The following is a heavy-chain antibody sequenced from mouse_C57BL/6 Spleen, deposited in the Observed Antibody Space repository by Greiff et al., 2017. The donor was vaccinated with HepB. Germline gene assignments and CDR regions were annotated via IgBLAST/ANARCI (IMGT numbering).Heavy chain of an antibody. D-gene: IGHD2-4*01. CDR3: TRIYYDYGYFDY. CDR2: ISSGGDYI. V-gene: IGHV5-9-1*02. CDR1: GFTFSSYA. Sequence: DVMLVESGEGLVKPGGSLKLSCAASGFTFSSYAMSWVRQTPEKRLEWVAYISSGGDYIYYADTVKGRFTISRDNARNTLYLQMSSLKSEDTAMYYCTRIYYDYGYFDYWGQGTTLTVSS. J-gene: IGHJ2*01.